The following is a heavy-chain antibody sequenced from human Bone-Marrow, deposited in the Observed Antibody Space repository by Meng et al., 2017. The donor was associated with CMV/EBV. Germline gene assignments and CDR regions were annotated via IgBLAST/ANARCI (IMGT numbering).Heavy chain of an antibody. Sequence: ASVKVSCKASGYTFTGYGISWVRQAPGQGLEWMGWINPNSGGTNYAQKFQGRVTMTRDTSISTAYMELSRLRSDDTAVYYCAREFFFLWGQGTLVTVSS. CDR2: INPNSGGT. CDR3: AREFFFL. J-gene: IGHJ4*02. CDR1: GYTFTGYG. V-gene: IGHV1-2*02. D-gene: IGHD3-3*01.